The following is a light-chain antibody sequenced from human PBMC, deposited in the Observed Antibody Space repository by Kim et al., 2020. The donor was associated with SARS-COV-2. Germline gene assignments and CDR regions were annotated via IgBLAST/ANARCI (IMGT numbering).Light chain of an antibody. Sequence: SYELTQPPSVSVSPGQTASITCPGDKLGDKYACWYQQKPGQSPVLVISQDSKRPSGIPERFSGSNSGNTATLTISGTQAMDEADYYCQAWDSSTYVVFVG. CDR2: QDS. V-gene: IGLV3-1*01. CDR1: KLGDKY. J-gene: IGLJ2*01. CDR3: QAWDSSTYVV.